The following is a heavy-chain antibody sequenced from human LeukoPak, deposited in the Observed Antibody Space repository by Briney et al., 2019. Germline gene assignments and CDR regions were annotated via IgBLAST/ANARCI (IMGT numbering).Heavy chain of an antibody. CDR1: GFTFGDYA. J-gene: IGHJ4*02. V-gene: IGHV3-49*04. CDR3: TGGLYYDFWSGYYVD. D-gene: IGHD3-3*01. Sequence: GGSLRLSCTASGFTFGDYAMSWVRQAPGKGLEWVGFIRSKAYGGTTEYAASVKGRFTISRDDSKSIAYLQMNSLKTEDTAVYYCTGGLYYDFWSGYYVDWGQGTLVTVSS. CDR2: IRSKAYGGTT.